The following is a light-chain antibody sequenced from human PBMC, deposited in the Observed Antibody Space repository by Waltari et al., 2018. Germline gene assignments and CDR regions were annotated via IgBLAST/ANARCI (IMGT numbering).Light chain of an antibody. CDR1: RGHSSYA. V-gene: IGLV4-69*01. CDR2: VNSDGSH. Sequence: QLVLTQSPSASASLGASVKLTCTLNRGHSSYAIAWHQQQPEKGPRYLMNVNSDGSHSKGDGIPDRFSGSSSGAERYLTISSLQSEDEADYYCQTWGTGIRWVFGGGTKLTVL. CDR3: QTWGTGIRWV. J-gene: IGLJ3*02.